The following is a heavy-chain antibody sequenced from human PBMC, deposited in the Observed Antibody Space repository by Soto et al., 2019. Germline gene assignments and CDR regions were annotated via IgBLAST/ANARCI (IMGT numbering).Heavy chain of an antibody. Sequence: EVQLLESGGGLVQPGGSLRLSCAASGFTFSSYAMSWVRQAPGKGLEWVSAISGSGGSTYYADSVKSRFTISRDNSKNTLYLQMNSLRAEDTAVYYCAKGRWQSSWSELIDYWGQGTLVTVCS. J-gene: IGHJ4*02. V-gene: IGHV3-23*01. CDR1: GFTFSSYA. CDR2: ISGSGGST. CDR3: AKGRWQSSWSELIDY. D-gene: IGHD6-13*01.